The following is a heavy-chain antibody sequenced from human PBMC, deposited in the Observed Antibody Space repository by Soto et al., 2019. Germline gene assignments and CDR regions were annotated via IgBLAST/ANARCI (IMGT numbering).Heavy chain of an antibody. V-gene: IGHV3-23*01. J-gene: IGHJ3*02. CDR2: ISGSGGST. D-gene: IGHD2-15*01. CDR1: GFTFSSYA. Sequence: PGGSLRLSCAASGFTFSSYAMSWVRQAPGKGLEWVSAISGSGGSTYYADSVKGRFTISRDNSKNTLYLQMNSLRAEDTAVYYCAKDWYCSGGSCSYDAFDIWGQGTMVTVPS. CDR3: AKDWYCSGGSCSYDAFDI.